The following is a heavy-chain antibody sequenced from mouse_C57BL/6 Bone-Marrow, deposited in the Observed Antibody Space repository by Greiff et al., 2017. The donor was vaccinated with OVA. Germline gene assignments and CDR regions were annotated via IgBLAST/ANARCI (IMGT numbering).Heavy chain of an antibody. CDR1: GFTFTDYY. J-gene: IGHJ2*01. V-gene: IGHV7-3*01. Sequence: EVKLVESGGGLVQPGGSLSLSCAASGFTFTDYYMSWVRQPPGKALEWLGFIRNKANGYTTEYSASVKGRFTISRDNSQSILYLQMNALRAEDSATYYCARFELGPYYFYYWGQGTTLTVSS. CDR2: IRNKANGYTT. D-gene: IGHD4-1*01. CDR3: ARFELGPYYFYY.